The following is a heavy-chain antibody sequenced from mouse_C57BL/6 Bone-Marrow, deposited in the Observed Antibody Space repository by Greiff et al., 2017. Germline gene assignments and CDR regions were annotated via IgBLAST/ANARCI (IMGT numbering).Heavy chain of an antibody. J-gene: IGHJ3*01. Sequence: QVQLQQSGAELVRPGASVTLSCKASGYTFTDYEMHWVKQTPVHGLEWIGAIDPETGGTAYNQKFKGKAILTADKSSSTAYMELRSLTSEDAAVYYCTRGFAYWGQGTLVTVSA. CDR1: GYTFTDYE. CDR2: IDPETGGT. V-gene: IGHV1-15*01. CDR3: TRGFAY.